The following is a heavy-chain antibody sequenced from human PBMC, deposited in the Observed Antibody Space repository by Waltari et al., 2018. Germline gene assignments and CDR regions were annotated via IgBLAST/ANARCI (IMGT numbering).Heavy chain of an antibody. Sequence: QLQLPGSGAGQVNPSEPLSLPCTVSGDSIRSSSYYWGWIRQPPGKGLEWIGSIYCSGSTYYNPSLKSRLSISVDTPKNQFSLKLSSVTAADAAIYYCARLRSNMTPFDPWGQGTLVTVSS. J-gene: IGHJ5*02. V-gene: IGHV4-39*01. CDR3: ARLRSNMTPFDP. CDR2: IYCSGST. CDR1: GDSIRSSSYY. D-gene: IGHD2-8*01.